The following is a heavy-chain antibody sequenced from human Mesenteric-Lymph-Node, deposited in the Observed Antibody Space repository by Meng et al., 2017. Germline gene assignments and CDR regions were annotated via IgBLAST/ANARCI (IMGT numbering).Heavy chain of an antibody. CDR2: ISSSSSYI. D-gene: IGHD3-22*01. J-gene: IGHJ4*02. CDR3: ARHFYSSGYYYDDY. Sequence: GESLKISCAASQFTFSNYNMKWVRQAPGKGLEWVSSISSSSSYIYYAYSVKGRFTISRDNAKNSLYLQMNSLRAEDTAVYYCARHFYSSGYYYDDYWGQGTLVTVSS. V-gene: IGHV3-21*01. CDR1: QFTFSNYN.